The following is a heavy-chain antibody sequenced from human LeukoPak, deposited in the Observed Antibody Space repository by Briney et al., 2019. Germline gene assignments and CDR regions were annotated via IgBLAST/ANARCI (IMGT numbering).Heavy chain of an antibody. Sequence: PSETLSLTCTVSGGSISSGSYYWSWIRQPAGKGLEWIGRIYTSGSTNYNPSLKSRVTISVDTSKNQFSLKLSSVTAADTAVYYCARHGGTRITLPEVFYFDNWGQGTLVTVSS. CDR2: IYTSGST. J-gene: IGHJ4*02. D-gene: IGHD4-11*01. CDR3: ARHGGTRITLPEVFYFDN. V-gene: IGHV4-61*02. CDR1: GGSISSGSYY.